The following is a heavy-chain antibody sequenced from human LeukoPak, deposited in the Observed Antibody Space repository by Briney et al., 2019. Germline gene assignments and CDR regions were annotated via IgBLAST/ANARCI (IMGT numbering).Heavy chain of an antibody. CDR2: INPDGSTT. CDR3: ARVGVGMYHFDH. V-gene: IGHV3-74*01. J-gene: IGHJ4*02. Sequence: GGSLRLSCAASGFTLSTYWMHWVRQAPGKGLVWVSRINPDGSTTTYADSVEGRFTISRDNAKDTLYLQMSSLRAEDTAVYYCARVGVGMYHFDHWGQGTLVTVSS. D-gene: IGHD2-2*01. CDR1: GFTLSTYW.